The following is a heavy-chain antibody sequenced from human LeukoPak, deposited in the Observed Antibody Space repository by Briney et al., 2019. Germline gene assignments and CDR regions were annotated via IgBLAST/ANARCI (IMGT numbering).Heavy chain of an antibody. CDR3: ARYCTSSSCYSLDV. CDR2: INRDGSEK. D-gene: IGHD2-2*01. J-gene: IGHJ6*04. Sequence: GGSLRLSCAASGFTFRKHWMTWVRQAPGKGLEWVANINRDGSEKYYVDSVKGRFTISRDNAKKSLYMQMNSLRAAETAVYYCARYCTSSSCYSLDVWGKGTTVTVSS. CDR1: GFTFRKHW. V-gene: IGHV3-7*01.